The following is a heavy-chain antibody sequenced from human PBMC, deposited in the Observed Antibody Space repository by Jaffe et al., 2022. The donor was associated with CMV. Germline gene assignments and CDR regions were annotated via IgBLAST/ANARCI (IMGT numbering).Heavy chain of an antibody. CDR2: ISDSAGNT. CDR3: AKTADTAMANPFDS. Sequence: EVQLVESGGGLVQPGGSLRLSCVASGFTFRSYAMSWVRQAPGKGLEWVSAISDSAGNTDYADSVKGRFTISRDNSKNTLYLQMNRLRADDTAVYYCAKTADTAMANPFDSWGQGSLVTVSP. D-gene: IGHD5-18*01. J-gene: IGHJ4*02. V-gene: IGHV3-23*04. CDR1: GFTFRSYA.